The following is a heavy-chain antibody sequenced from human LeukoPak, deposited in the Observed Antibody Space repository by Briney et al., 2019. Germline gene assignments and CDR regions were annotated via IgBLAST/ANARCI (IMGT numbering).Heavy chain of an antibody. CDR3: AKDLQYYDFWSGYYQAGLDY. Sequence: GGSLRLSCAASGFTFSSYGMHWVRQAPGKGLEWVAVISYDGSNKYYADSVKGRFTISRDNSKNTLYLQMNSLRAEDTAVYYCAKDLQYYDFWSGYYQAGLDYWGQGTLVTVSS. CDR2: ISYDGSNK. D-gene: IGHD3-3*01. CDR1: GFTFSSYG. V-gene: IGHV3-30*18. J-gene: IGHJ4*02.